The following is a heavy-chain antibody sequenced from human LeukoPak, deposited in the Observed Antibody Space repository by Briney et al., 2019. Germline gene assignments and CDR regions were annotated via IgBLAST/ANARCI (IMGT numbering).Heavy chain of an antibody. J-gene: IGHJ3*02. D-gene: IGHD1-26*01. CDR2: MNPNSGNT. V-gene: IGHV1-8*03. CDR1: GYTFTSYD. CDR3: ARRSGSYFPSDI. Sequence: ASVKVSCKASGYTFTSYDINWVRQATGQGLEWMGWMNPNSGNTGYAQKFQGRATITRNTSISTAYMELSSLRSEDTAVYYCARRSGSYFPSDIWGQGTMVTVSS.